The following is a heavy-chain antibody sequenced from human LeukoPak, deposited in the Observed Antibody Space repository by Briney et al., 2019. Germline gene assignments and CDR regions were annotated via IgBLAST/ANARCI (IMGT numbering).Heavy chain of an antibody. V-gene: IGHV3-48*03. CDR3: ARGYSSGYYRPFFDY. CDR1: GFTFSSYE. J-gene: IGHJ4*02. CDR2: ITSSGSTI. Sequence: GGSLRLSCGASGFTFSSYEMNWVGQAPGKGLEWVSYITSSGSTIYYADSVKGRFTISRDNAKNSLYLQMNSLRAEDTAVYYCARGYSSGYYRPFFDYWGQGTLVTVSS. D-gene: IGHD3-22*01.